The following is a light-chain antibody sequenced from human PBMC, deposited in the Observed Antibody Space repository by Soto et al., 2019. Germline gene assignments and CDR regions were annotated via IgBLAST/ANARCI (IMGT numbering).Light chain of an antibody. V-gene: IGKV1-5*03. CDR1: QSISNS. CDR3: RQYVSYPVT. J-gene: IGKJ4*01. CDR2: KAS. Sequence: DIQMTQSPSTLSASVGDRVTITCRASQSISNSLAWYQQKPGKAPNLLIYKASSLESGVPSRFSGSGSGTEFTLTISNLQPDDFATYYCRQYVSYPVTFGGGTKVEMK.